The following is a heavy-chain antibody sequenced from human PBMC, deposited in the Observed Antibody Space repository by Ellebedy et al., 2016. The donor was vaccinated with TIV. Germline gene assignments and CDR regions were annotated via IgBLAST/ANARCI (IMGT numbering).Heavy chain of an antibody. CDR3: VRGIAVSGSYYFDY. Sequence: GGSLRLSXAASGFSVSNKYMSWVRQAPGKGLEWVSVINNSDHTDYADSVKGRFTISRDNSKNTLYLRMNSLRAEDTAIYYCVRGIAVSGSYYFDYWGQGTLVTVSS. CDR1: GFSVSNKY. D-gene: IGHD6-19*01. CDR2: INNSDHT. J-gene: IGHJ4*02. V-gene: IGHV3-53*01.